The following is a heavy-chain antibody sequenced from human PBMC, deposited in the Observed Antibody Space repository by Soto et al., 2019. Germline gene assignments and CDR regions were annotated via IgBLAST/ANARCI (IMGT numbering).Heavy chain of an antibody. J-gene: IGHJ3*02. D-gene: IGHD2-15*01. CDR3: ARVAPVADDAFDI. CDR2: IYHSGST. CDR1: GGSISSSNW. Sequence: QVQLQESGPGLVKPSGTLSLTCAVSGGSISSSNWWSWVRQPPGKWLEWIGEIYHSGSTNYNPSLQSRVTISVDKSKNQFSLKLSAVTAAATAVYYCARVAPVADDAFDIWGQGTMVTVSS. V-gene: IGHV4-4*02.